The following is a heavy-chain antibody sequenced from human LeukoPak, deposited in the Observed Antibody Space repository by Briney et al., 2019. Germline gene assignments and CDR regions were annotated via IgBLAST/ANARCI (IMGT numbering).Heavy chain of an antibody. CDR2: VSYDGSKK. CDR3: ARDLFVYGDYGDAPFDY. J-gene: IGHJ4*02. D-gene: IGHD4-17*01. V-gene: IGHV3-30*04. Sequence: GGSLRLSCAASGFTFSSYAMHWVRQAPGKGLEWVAVVSYDGSKKCYADSVKGRFTISRDNSKNTLYLQMNSLRAEDTAMYYCARDLFVYGDYGDAPFDYWGQGTLVTVSS. CDR1: GFTFSSYA.